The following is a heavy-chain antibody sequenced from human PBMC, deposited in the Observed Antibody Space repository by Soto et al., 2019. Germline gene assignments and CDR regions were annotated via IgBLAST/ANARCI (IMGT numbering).Heavy chain of an antibody. J-gene: IGHJ5*02. CDR1: GGTFSNYA. Sequence: GGSLRLSCATSGGTFSNYAMHWVRQAPGKGLEWVAVISYDGSIKYYADSVKGRFTISRDHSKNTLYLQLNSLGLEDTAVYYCARDIAASGNNWLDPWGLGTLVTVSS. V-gene: IGHV3-30-3*01. CDR3: ARDIAASGNNWLDP. CDR2: ISYDGSIK. D-gene: IGHD6-13*01.